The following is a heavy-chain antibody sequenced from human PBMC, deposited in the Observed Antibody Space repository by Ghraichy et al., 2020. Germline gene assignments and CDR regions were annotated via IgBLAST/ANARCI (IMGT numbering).Heavy chain of an antibody. CDR2: IYYSGST. J-gene: IGHJ4*02. V-gene: IGHV4-59*01. CDR3: ARGLGFRSGWYRRIYFDY. Sequence: ESLNISCTVSGGSISSYYWSWIRQPPGKGLEWIGYIYYSGSTNYNPSLKSRVTISVDTSKNQFSLKLSSVTAADTAVYYCARGLGFRSGWYRRIYFDYWGQGTLVTVSS. CDR1: GGSISSYY. D-gene: IGHD6-19*01.